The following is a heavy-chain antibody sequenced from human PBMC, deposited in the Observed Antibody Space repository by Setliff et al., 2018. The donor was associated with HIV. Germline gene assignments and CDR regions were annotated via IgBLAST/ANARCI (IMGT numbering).Heavy chain of an antibody. Sequence: SETLSLTCTVSGGSISSNYWSWIRQPPGQGLEWIGYIYSSGSTNYNPSLKSRVTISVDTSKNLFALNLTSVTAADTAVYFCARTLEAATLVSLYYHYYYYMDVWGKGTTVTVSS. CDR1: GGSISSNY. J-gene: IGHJ6*03. CDR3: ARTLEAATLVSLYYHYYYYMDV. V-gene: IGHV4-59*01. D-gene: IGHD2-15*01. CDR2: IYSSGST.